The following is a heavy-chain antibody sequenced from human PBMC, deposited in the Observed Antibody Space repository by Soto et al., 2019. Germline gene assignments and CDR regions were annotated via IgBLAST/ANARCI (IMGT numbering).Heavy chain of an antibody. J-gene: IGHJ6*02. CDR1: GFTFSSYG. CDR2: IWYDGSNK. D-gene: IGHD3-16*01. V-gene: IGHV3-33*06. CDR3: AKAIMMSQYYYYGMDV. Sequence: PGGSLRLSCAASGFTFSSYGMHWVRQAPGKGLEWVAVIWYDGSNKYYADSVKGRFTISRDNSKNTLYLQMNSLRVEDTAVYYCAKAIMMSQYYYYGMDVWGQGTTVTVSS.